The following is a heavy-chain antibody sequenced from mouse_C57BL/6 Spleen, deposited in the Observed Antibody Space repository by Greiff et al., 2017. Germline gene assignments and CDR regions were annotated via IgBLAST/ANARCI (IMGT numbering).Heavy chain of an antibody. CDR2: IYPGSGST. Sequence: QVQLQQSGAELVKPGASVKMSCKASGYTFTSYWITWVKQRPGQGLEWIGDIYPGSGSTNYNEKFKSKATLTVDTSSSTAYMQLSSLTSEDSAVYYCARSGTGRYYFDYWGQGTTLTVSS. D-gene: IGHD4-1*01. V-gene: IGHV1-55*01. CDR3: ARSGTGRYYFDY. J-gene: IGHJ2*01. CDR1: GYTFTSYW.